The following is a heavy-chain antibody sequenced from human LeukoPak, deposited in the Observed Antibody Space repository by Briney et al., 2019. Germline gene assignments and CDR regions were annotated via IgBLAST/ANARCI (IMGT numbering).Heavy chain of an antibody. CDR2: IYYSGST. CDR1: GGSISSYY. CDR3: ARHRRYCSSSNCYTFDY. Sequence: SETLSLTCTVSGGSISSYYWSWIRQPPGKGLEWIGYIYYSGSTNYNPSLKSRVTISVDTSKNQFSLNLKSVTAADTAVYYCARHRRYCSSSNCYTFDYWGQGALVTVSS. D-gene: IGHD2-2*02. V-gene: IGHV4-59*08. J-gene: IGHJ4*02.